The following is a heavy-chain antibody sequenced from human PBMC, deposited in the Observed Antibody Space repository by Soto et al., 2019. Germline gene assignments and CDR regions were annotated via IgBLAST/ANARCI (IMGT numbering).Heavy chain of an antibody. Sequence: SETLSLTCTVSGGSISSSSYSWAWIRQHPGKGLEWIGTIYYVVNTYYNPSLKSRVTISVDRSKNQFSLKLSSVTAADTAVYYCVRVPGPWGQGTLVTVSS. J-gene: IGHJ5*02. CDR2: IYYVVNT. CDR1: GGSISSSSYS. CDR3: VRVPGP. V-gene: IGHV4-39*07.